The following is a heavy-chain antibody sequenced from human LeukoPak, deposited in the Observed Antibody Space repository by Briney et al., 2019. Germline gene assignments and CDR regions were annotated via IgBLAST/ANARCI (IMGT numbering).Heavy chain of an antibody. Sequence: GGSLRLSCAASGFTFSSYAMSWVRQAPGKGLEWVSAISGSGGSTYYADSVKGRFTISRDNSKNTLYLQMNSLRAEDTAVYYYAKDRRIQLWLGFDYWGQGTLVTVSS. CDR2: ISGSGGST. D-gene: IGHD5-18*01. CDR3: AKDRRIQLWLGFDY. J-gene: IGHJ4*02. CDR1: GFTFSSYA. V-gene: IGHV3-23*01.